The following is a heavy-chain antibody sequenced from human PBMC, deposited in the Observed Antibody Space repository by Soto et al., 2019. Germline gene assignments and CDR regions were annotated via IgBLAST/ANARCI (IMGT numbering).Heavy chain of an antibody. CDR1: GGSFSGYY. D-gene: IGHD3-9*01. Sequence: SETLSLTCAVYGGSFSGYYWSWIRQPPGKGLEWIGEINHSGSTNYNPSLKSRVTISVDTSKNQFSLKLSSVTAADTAVYYCARGYDILTGYYIIDYWGQGTLVTVSS. CDR3: ARGYDILTGYYIIDY. J-gene: IGHJ4*02. V-gene: IGHV4-34*01. CDR2: INHSGST.